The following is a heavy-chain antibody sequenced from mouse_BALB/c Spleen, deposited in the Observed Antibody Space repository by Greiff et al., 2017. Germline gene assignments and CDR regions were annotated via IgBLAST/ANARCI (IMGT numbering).Heavy chain of an antibody. CDR1: GFNIKDYY. CDR2: IDPENGDT. Sequence: EVQLQQSGAELVRSGASVKLSCTASGFNIKDYYMHWVKQRPEQGLEWIGWIDPENGDTEYAPKFQGKATMTADTSSNTAYLQLSSLTSEDTAVYYCNVQFITTPYYAMDYWGQGTSVTVSS. J-gene: IGHJ4*01. D-gene: IGHD1-1*01. V-gene: IGHV14-4*02. CDR3: NVQFITTPYYAMDY.